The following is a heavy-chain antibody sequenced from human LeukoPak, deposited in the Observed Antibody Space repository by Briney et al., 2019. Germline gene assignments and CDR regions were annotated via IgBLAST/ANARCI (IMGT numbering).Heavy chain of an antibody. CDR2: IYYSGST. Sequence: SETLSLTYTVSGGYISSSSYYWGWIRQPPGKGLEWIGSIYYSGSTYYNPSLKSRVTISVDTSKNQFSLKLSSVTAADTAVYYCARHVGYSYGPLLYYYYMDVWGKGTTVTVSS. V-gene: IGHV4-39*01. J-gene: IGHJ6*03. CDR1: GGYISSSSYY. CDR3: ARHVGYSYGPLLYYYYMDV. D-gene: IGHD5-18*01.